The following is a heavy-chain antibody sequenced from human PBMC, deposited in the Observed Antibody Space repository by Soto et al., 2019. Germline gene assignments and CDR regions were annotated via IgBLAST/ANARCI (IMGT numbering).Heavy chain of an antibody. CDR1: GDSVSSNTAA. V-gene: IGHV6-1*01. Sequence: QTLSLTCAISGDSVSSNTAAWNCIRQSPSRGLEWLGRTYYRSKWYNDYAVSVKSRITTNPDTSKNQFSLQLNSVTPEDTAVYYCSRCYGYYYYVMYVWGQGTTVTVSS. J-gene: IGHJ6*02. D-gene: IGHD2-2*01. CDR2: TYYRSKWYN. CDR3: SRCYGYYYYVMYV.